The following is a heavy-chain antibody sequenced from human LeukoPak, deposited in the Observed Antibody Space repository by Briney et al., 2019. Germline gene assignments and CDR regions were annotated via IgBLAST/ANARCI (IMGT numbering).Heavy chain of an antibody. D-gene: IGHD3-16*02. CDR3: AKGWPGGVIFYFDY. CDR2: ISGDGGST. V-gene: IGHV3-43*02. Sequence: GGSLRLSCAASGFTFDDYAMHWVRQAPGKGLEWVSLISGDGGSTYYADSVKGRFTISRDNSNNSLYLQMNSLRTEDTALYYSAKGWPGGVIFYFDYWGQGTLVTVSS. J-gene: IGHJ4*02. CDR1: GFTFDDYA.